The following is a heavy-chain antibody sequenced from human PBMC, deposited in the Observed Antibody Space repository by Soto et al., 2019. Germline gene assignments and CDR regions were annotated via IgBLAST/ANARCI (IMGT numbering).Heavy chain of an antibody. CDR1: GGTFSSYT. V-gene: IGHV1-69*02. CDR2: IIPILGIA. J-gene: IGHJ4*02. D-gene: IGHD6-19*01. Sequence: SVKVSCKASGGTFSSYTISWVRQAPGQGLEWMGRIIPILGIANYAQKFQGRVTITADKSTSTAYMELSSLRSEDTAVYYCARSYSSGQPFDYWGQGTLVTVSS. CDR3: ARSYSSGQPFDY.